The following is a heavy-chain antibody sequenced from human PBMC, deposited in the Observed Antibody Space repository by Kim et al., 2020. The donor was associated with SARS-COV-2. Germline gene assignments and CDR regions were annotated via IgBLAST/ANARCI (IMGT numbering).Heavy chain of an antibody. V-gene: IGHV3-33*06. D-gene: IGHD1-1*01. J-gene: IGHJ6*02. CDR2: IWYDGSNK. CDR1: GFTFSSYG. CDR3: AKGGPVAWSRPDLYGMDV. Sequence: GGSLRLSCAASGFTFSSYGMHWVRQAPGKGLEWVAVIWYDGSNKYYADSVKGRFTISRDNSKNTLYLQMNSLRAEDTAVYYCAKGGPVAWSRPDLYGMDVWGQGTTVTVSS.